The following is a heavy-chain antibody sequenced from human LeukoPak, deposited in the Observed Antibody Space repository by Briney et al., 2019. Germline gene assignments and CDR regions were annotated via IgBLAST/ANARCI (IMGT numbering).Heavy chain of an antibody. J-gene: IGHJ3*02. CDR3: ASYYYDSRRHDAFDI. Sequence: SETLSLTCAVSGGSISSSNWWSWVRQPPGKGLEWIGEIYHSGSTNYNPSLKSRVTISVDKSKNQFSLKLSSVTAADTAVYYCASYYYDSRRHDAFDIWGQGTMVTVSS. D-gene: IGHD3-22*01. CDR2: IYHSGST. V-gene: IGHV4-4*02. CDR1: GGSISSSNW.